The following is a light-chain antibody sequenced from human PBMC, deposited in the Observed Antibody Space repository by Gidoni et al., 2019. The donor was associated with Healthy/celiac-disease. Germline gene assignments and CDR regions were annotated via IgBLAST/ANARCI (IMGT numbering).Light chain of an antibody. CDR3: SSYAGSNNLV. Sequence: QSALTQPPSASGSPGQSVTISCTGTSSDVGGYNYVSWYQQHPGKAPKLMIYEVSKRPSGFPDRFSGSKSGNTASLTVSVLQAEDEAYYYCSSYAGSNNLVFGGGTKLTVL. CDR2: EVS. J-gene: IGLJ2*01. CDR1: SSDVGGYNY. V-gene: IGLV2-8*01.